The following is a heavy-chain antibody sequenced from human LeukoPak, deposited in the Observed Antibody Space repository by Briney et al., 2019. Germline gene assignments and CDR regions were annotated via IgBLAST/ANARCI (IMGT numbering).Heavy chain of an antibody. Sequence: GGSLRLSCAAPGFTFSSYWMSWVRQAPGKGLEWVANIKQDGSEKYYVDSVKGRFTISRDNAKNSLYLQMNSLRAEDTAVYYCARVVTIFGVVDYRGQGTLVTVSS. V-gene: IGHV3-7*01. J-gene: IGHJ4*02. CDR2: IKQDGSEK. D-gene: IGHD3-3*01. CDR3: ARVVTIFGVVDY. CDR1: GFTFSSYW.